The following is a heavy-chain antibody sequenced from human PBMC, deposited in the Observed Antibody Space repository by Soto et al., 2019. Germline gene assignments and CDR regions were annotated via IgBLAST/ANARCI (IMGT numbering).Heavy chain of an antibody. CDR3: ARVAGDDPLDI. CDR1: GFIVSSNY. V-gene: IGHV3-53*04. D-gene: IGHD2-21*02. J-gene: IGHJ3*02. Sequence: EVQLVESGGGLVQPGGSLRLSCAASGFIVSSNYMTWVRQAPGKGLEWVSIMYSGGTTYYAESMKGRFTISRHISKNTLDLQMNTLRFEDTAVYYCARVAGDDPLDIWGPGTMVTVSS. CDR2: MYSGGTT.